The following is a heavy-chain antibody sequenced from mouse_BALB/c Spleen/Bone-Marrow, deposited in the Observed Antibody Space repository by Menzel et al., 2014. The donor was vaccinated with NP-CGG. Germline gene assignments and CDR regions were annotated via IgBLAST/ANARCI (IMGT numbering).Heavy chain of an antibody. D-gene: IGHD2-2*01. CDR1: GYTFTDYN. CDR3: AREGGYYDAMDY. Sequence: EVQLQQSGPELVKPGASVKISCKASGYTFTDYNMQWVKQSHGKSLEWIRYIYPYNGGTGYNQKFRSKATLTVDSSSSTAYMELRSLTSEDSAVYYCAREGGYYDAMDYWGQGTSVTVSS. J-gene: IGHJ4*01. V-gene: IGHV1S29*02. CDR2: IYPYNGGT.